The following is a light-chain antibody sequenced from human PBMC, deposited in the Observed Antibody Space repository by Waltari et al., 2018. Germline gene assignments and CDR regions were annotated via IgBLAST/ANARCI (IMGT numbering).Light chain of an antibody. J-gene: IGKJ2*03. CDR2: RAS. CDR1: QNIGTW. V-gene: IGKV1-5*03. CDR3: QQYNSDLGYS. Sequence: DIQMTQSPSTLSAFVGDRVTIICRASQNIGTWVAWYQQKPGKAPKLLIDRASNLESGVPSRFSGSGSVPEFTLTISSLQPDDLATYYCQQYNSDLGYSLGQGTKLEIK.